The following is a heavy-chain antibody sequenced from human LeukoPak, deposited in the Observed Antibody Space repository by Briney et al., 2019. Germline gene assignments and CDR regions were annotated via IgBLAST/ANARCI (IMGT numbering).Heavy chain of an antibody. CDR2: MNPNSGVT. D-gene: IGHD2-2*01. Sequence: ASVKVSCKPSGYTFAVNYLHWVRQAPGQGLEWVGWMNPNSGVTGYAQNFQGRVTMTRDTSISTAYMELSSLTSDDTAVYYCTRGAGTSWFDYWGQGSLVTVSS. V-gene: IGHV1-2*02. CDR3: TRGAGTSWFDY. CDR1: GYTFAVNY. J-gene: IGHJ4*02.